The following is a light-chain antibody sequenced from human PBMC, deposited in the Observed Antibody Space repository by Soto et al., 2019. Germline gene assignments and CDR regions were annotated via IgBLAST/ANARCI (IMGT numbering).Light chain of an antibody. Sequence: DIQMAHSPSTRSSWVGYVCTSTCRASKSIRNWLAWYQDKPGKAPKLLIYGASSLESGVPSRFSGSGSGTEFTLTIGGLQPDDFATYYCQHYNSYSEAFGQGTKVDI. CDR1: KSIRNW. V-gene: IGKV1-5*01. J-gene: IGKJ1*01. CDR3: QHYNSYSEA. CDR2: GAS.